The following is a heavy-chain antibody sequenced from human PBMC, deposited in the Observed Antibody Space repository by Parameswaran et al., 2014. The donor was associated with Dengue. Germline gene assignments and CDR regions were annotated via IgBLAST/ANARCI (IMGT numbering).Heavy chain of an antibody. CDR2: IFSSGTT. CDR3: ARESFSNTWKGGLDI. Sequence: PGKGLEWIGYIFSSGTTNYNPSLKSRVTMSLDRSKNQFSLWLNSVTAADTAVYYCARESFSNTWKGGLDIWGQGTAVTVSS. J-gene: IGHJ6*02. V-gene: IGHV4-59*13. D-gene: IGHD1-1*01.